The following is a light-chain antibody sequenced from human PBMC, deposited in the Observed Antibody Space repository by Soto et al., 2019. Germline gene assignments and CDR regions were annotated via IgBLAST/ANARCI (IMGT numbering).Light chain of an antibody. CDR3: QQFNSYPHT. V-gene: IGKV1-13*02. J-gene: IGKJ3*01. CDR1: QGISSA. CDR2: DAP. Sequence: ALQLNQSPSSLSASVGDRVTITCRASQGISSALAWYQQKPGKAPKLLIYDAPSLESGDPSRFIHSRSLTHFTLTVTSLHPEDFATYYCQQFNSYPHTFRPGTKVDIK.